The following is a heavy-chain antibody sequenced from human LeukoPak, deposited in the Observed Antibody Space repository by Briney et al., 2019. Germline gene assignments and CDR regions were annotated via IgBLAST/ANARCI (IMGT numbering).Heavy chain of an antibody. Sequence: GGSLRLSCAASGFACRNYEMNWVRQAPGKGLEWIAYTSICGQTTYYAASVKDRFTISRDTAKNSVDLQMSSLRPEDTAVYYCARSYDSGGSFFYFDFWGQGTLVTVAS. CDR2: TSICGQTT. D-gene: IGHD3-22*01. V-gene: IGHV3-48*03. CDR3: ARSYDSGGSFFYFDF. CDR1: GFACRNYE. J-gene: IGHJ4*02.